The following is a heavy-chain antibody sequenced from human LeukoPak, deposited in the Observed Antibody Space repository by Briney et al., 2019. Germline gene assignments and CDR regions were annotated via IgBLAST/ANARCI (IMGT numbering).Heavy chain of an antibody. J-gene: IGHJ4*02. CDR3: AKGDGFLEWLFPY. V-gene: IGHV3-30-3*01. Sequence: GGSLRLSCAASGFTFSSYAMHWVRQAPGKGLEWVAVISYDGSNKYYADSVKGRFTISRDNSKNTLYLQMNSLRAEDTAVYYCAKGDGFLEWLFPYWGQGTLVTVSS. CDR2: ISYDGSNK. D-gene: IGHD3-3*01. CDR1: GFTFSSYA.